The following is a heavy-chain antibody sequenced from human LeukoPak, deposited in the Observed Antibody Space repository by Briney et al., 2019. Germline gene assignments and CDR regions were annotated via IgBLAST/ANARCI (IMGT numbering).Heavy chain of an antibody. CDR1: GYIFNMFE. CDR2: ISAYNGNT. D-gene: IGHD3-22*01. V-gene: IGHV1-18*01. J-gene: IGHJ4*02. CDR3: ARVRYDDSSGYYDL. Sequence: PSASVKVSCKAAGYIFNMFEITWVRQAPGQGLEWMGWISAYNGNTNYAQKFQGRVTMTTDTSTSTVYMDLRSLRSDDTAVYYCARVRYDDSSGYYDLWGQGTLVTVSS.